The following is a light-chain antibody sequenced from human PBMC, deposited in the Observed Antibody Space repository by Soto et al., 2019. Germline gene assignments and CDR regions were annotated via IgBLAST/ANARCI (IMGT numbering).Light chain of an antibody. CDR1: QGIITY. J-gene: IGKJ4*01. V-gene: IGKV1-9*01. CDR3: QQTRSYPST. Sequence: IQLTQSPSSLSASVGDSVTITCRASQGIITYLAWYQQKPGKAPNLLIYGSSTLQSGVPLRFSGSGSGTDFTLTINSLQAEDFATYYCQQTRSYPSTFGGRTKVDIK. CDR2: GSS.